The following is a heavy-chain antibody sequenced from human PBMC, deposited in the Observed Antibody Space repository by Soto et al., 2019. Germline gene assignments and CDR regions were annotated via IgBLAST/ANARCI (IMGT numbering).Heavy chain of an antibody. CDR1: GYTFTSYD. CDR2: MNPNSGNT. CDR3: ATGRTVRSGNWNYGIAAAGPGY. V-gene: IGHV1-8*01. D-gene: IGHD6-13*01. J-gene: IGHJ4*02. Sequence: ASVKVSCKASGYTFTSYDINWVRQATGQGLEWMGWMNPNSGNTGYAQKFQGRVTMTRNTSISTAYMELSSLRSEDTAVYYCATGRTVRSGNWNYGIAAAGPGYWGQGTLVTVSS.